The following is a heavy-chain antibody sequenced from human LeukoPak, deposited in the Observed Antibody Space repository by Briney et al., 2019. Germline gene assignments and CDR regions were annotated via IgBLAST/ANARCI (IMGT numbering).Heavy chain of an antibody. J-gene: IGHJ6*02. Sequence: HPGRSLRLSCAASGFTFDDYAMHWVRQAPGKGLEWVSGISWNSGSIGYADSVKGRFTISRDNAKNSLYLQMNSLRAEDTALYYCAKDIVPAAPYGYPYYYGMDVWGQGTTVTVSS. V-gene: IGHV3-9*01. D-gene: IGHD2-2*01. CDR3: AKDIVPAAPYGYPYYYGMDV. CDR1: GFTFDDYA. CDR2: ISWNSGSI.